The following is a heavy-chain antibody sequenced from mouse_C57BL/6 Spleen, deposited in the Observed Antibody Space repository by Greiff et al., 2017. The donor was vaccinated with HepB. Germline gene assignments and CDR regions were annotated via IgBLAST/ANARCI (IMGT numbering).Heavy chain of an antibody. Sequence: EVQLQQSGPELVKPGASVKISCKASGYTFTDYYMNWVKQSHGKSLEWIGDINPNNGGTSYNQKFKGKATLTVDKSSSTAYMELRSLTSEDSAVYYCARWGYGPYFDYWGQGTTLTVSS. CDR3: ARWGYGPYFDY. CDR1: GYTFTDYY. J-gene: IGHJ2*01. D-gene: IGHD1-1*01. CDR2: INPNNGGT. V-gene: IGHV1-26*01.